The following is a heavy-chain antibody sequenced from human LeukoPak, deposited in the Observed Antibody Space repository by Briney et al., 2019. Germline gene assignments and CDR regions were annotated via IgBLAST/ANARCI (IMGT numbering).Heavy chain of an antibody. CDR3: ARDVVHTVTTLDY. V-gene: IGHV1-18*01. CDR2: ISAQNGNT. CDR1: GYKFTRFG. Sequence: ASVKVSCKASGYKFTRFGISWVRQAPGQGLEWMRWISAQNGNTNYAEKLRGRVTMSTDTFTSTAYIEVRNLRSDDTAMYYCARDVVHTVTTLDYWGQGTLVTVSS. J-gene: IGHJ4*02. D-gene: IGHD4-17*01.